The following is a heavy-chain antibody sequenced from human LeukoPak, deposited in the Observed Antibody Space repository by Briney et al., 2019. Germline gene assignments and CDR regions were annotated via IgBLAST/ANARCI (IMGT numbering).Heavy chain of an antibody. CDR1: GYTFTSYA. Sequence: ASVKVSCKASGYTFTSYAMHWVRQAPGQRLEWMGWINAGNGNTKYSQKFQGRVTITRDTSASTAYMEPSSLRSEDTAVYYCARNHLNYYDSSGYYFDYWGQGTLVTVSS. D-gene: IGHD3-22*01. J-gene: IGHJ4*02. CDR3: ARNHLNYYDSSGYYFDY. CDR2: INAGNGNT. V-gene: IGHV1-3*01.